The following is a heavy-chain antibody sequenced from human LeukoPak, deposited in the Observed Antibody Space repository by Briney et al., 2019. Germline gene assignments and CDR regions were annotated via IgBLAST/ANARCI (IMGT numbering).Heavy chain of an antibody. J-gene: IGHJ4*02. CDR3: ARDGLAAITCDY. CDR1: GFTFSSYW. V-gene: IGHV3-74*01. Sequence: GGSLRLSCVASGFTFSSYWMHWVRQAPGKGLVWVSHINSDGSSTTYAGSVKGRFTISRDNAKNTLYLQMNSLRAEDTAVYYCARDGLAAITCDYWGQEILVTVSS. D-gene: IGHD5-24*01. CDR2: INSDGSST.